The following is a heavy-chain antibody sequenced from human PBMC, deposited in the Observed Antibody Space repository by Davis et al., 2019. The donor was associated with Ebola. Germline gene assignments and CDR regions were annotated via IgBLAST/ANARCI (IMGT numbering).Heavy chain of an antibody. CDR1: GFTVSSNY. Sequence: GGSLRLSCAASGFTVSSNYMSWVRQAPGKGLEWVSVIYSGGSTYYADSVKGRFTISRDNSKNTLYLQMNSLRAEDTAVYYCARGPRTSVPAAVGWFDPWGQGTLVTVSS. J-gene: IGHJ5*02. CDR3: ARGPRTSVPAAVGWFDP. V-gene: IGHV3-66*01. CDR2: IYSGGST. D-gene: IGHD2-2*01.